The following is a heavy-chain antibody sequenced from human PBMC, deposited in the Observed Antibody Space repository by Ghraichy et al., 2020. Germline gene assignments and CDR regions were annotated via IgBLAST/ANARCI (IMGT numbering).Heavy chain of an antibody. D-gene: IGHD2-15*01. CDR1: GFTFSSYA. J-gene: IGHJ4*02. Sequence: LSLTCAASGFTFSSYAMSWVRQAPGKGLEWVSTISGSGGGTYYADSVKGRFTISRDTSKNTLCLQMNGLRAEDTAVYYCAKRCSGGSCPDYYFDYWGQGTLVTVSS. CDR3: AKRCSGGSCPDYYFDY. V-gene: IGHV3-23*01. CDR2: ISGSGGGT.